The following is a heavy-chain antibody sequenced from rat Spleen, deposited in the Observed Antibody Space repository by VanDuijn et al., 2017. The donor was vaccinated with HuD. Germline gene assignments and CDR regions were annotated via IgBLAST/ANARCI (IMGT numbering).Heavy chain of an antibody. D-gene: IGHD1-11*01. Sequence: QVQLKESGPGLVQPSQTLSLTCTVSGFSLTSNGVSWVRQPPGKGLEWMGVMWGDGSTAYNSALKSRLSISRDTSKSQVFLKMSSLKIEDTATYFCATSGGPFDHWGQGVMVTVSS. CDR1: GFSLTSNG. CDR2: MWGDGST. CDR3: ATSGGPFDH. J-gene: IGHJ2*01. V-gene: IGHV2-13*01.